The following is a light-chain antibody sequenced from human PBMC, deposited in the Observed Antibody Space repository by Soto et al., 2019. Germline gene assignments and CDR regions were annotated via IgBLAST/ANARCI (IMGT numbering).Light chain of an antibody. CDR1: QTISSW. CDR2: KAY. V-gene: IGKV1-5*03. Sequence: DIQMTQSPSTLSASVGDRATITCLASQTISSWLACYQQKPGRAPKLLIYKAYTLESEFPSRFSGSRSGTEFTLTISSLQTDDFATYYCQQYNRSPWTFSQGTKVEIK. CDR3: QQYNRSPWT. J-gene: IGKJ1*01.